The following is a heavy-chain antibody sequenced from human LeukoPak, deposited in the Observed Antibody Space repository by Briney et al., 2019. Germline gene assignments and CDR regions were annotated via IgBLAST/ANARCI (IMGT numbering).Heavy chain of an antibody. D-gene: IGHD6-19*01. V-gene: IGHV3-23*01. CDR1: GYTLSSYA. CDR3: AKDRDPGYSSGWYGSPNDY. Sequence: PGESLRLSCAASGYTLSSYAMTWVRQGPGKGLEWVSVISGSGGSTYYADSVKGRFTISRDNSKNTLYLQMNSLRAEDTAVYYCAKDRDPGYSSGWYGSPNDYWGQGTLVTVSS. CDR2: ISGSGGST. J-gene: IGHJ4*02.